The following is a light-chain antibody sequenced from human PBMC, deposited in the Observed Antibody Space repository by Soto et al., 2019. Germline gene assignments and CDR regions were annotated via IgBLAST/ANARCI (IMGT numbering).Light chain of an antibody. CDR1: QSLLHSNGYNF. Sequence: DIVMTQSPLSLPVTPGEPASISCRSGQSLLHSNGYNFLDWYVRRPGQSPQLLIYLGSGRASGVPDRFNGSGSGTDFTLEISSVEADDVGVYYCMQALQTPYTFGQGTKLEIK. V-gene: IGKV2-28*01. CDR2: LGS. J-gene: IGKJ2*01. CDR3: MQALQTPYT.